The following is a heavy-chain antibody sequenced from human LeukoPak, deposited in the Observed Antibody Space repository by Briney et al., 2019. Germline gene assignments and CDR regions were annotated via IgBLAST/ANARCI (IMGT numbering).Heavy chain of an antibody. CDR3: ARDPSLRYCSGGSCYSHYYYYGMDV. CDR2: TYSGGST. J-gene: IGHJ6*02. V-gene: IGHV3-53*01. D-gene: IGHD2-15*01. CDR1: GFTVSSNY. Sequence: GGSLRLSCAASGFTVSSNYMSWVRQAPGKGLEWVSVTYSGGSTYYADSVKGRFTISRDNSKNTLYLQMNSLRAEDTAVYYCARDPSLRYCSGGSCYSHYYYYGMDVWGQGTTVTVSS.